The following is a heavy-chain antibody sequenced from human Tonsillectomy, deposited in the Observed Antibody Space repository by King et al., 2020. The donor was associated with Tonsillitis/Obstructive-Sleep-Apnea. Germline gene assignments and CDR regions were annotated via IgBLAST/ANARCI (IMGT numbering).Heavy chain of an antibody. CDR3: ATMEQPGYYYYMDV. J-gene: IGHJ6*03. V-gene: IGHV4-31*03. CDR2: IYYSGST. D-gene: IGHD1/OR15-1a*01. CDR1: GGSISSGGYY. Sequence: VQLQESGPGLVKPSQTLSLTCTVSGGSISSGGYYWSWIRQHPGKGLEWIGYIYYSGSTHYNPSLKSRVTISVDTSKNQFSLKLSSVTAADTAVYYCATMEQPGYYYYMDVWGKGTTVTVSS.